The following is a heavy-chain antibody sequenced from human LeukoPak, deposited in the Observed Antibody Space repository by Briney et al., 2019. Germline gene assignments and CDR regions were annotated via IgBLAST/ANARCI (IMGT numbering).Heavy chain of an antibody. CDR2: IYYSGST. J-gene: IGHJ6*03. V-gene: IGHV4-31*03. CDR3: ARSAAYYDFWTGYYNALYYMDV. D-gene: IGHD3-3*01. Sequence: SETLSLTCTVSGGSISSGGYYWSWIRQHPGTGLEWIGYIYYSGSTYYNPSLKSRVTISVDTSKNQFSLKLSSVTAADTAVYYCARSAAYYDFWTGYYNALYYMDVWGKGITVTVSS. CDR1: GGSISSGGYY.